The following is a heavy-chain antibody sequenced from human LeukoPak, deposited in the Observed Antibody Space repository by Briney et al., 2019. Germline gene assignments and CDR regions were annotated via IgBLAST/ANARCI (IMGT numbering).Heavy chain of an antibody. CDR3: ARARDGYNFYFDY. CDR2: IYYSGST. V-gene: IGHV4-59*01. D-gene: IGHD5-24*01. CDR1: GGSISSYY. J-gene: IGHJ4*02. Sequence: SETLSLTCPVSGGSISSYYWSWIRQPPGKGLEWIGYIYYSGSTNYNPSLKSRVTISVDTSNNQFSLKLNSVTAADTAVYYCARARDGYNFYFDYWGQGTLVTVSS.